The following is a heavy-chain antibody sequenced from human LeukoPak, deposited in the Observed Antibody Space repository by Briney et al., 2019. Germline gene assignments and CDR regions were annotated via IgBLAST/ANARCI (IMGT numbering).Heavy chain of an antibody. D-gene: IGHD5-18*01. CDR2: VSAYNGNT. CDR3: ARDSPRGYSYSPI. Sequence: ASVKVSCKASGYTFSTYGISWVRQAPGQGLEWMGWVSAYNGNTNYAQKVQGRVTMTTDTSTSTAYMELRSLRSDDTAVYYCARDSPRGYSYSPIWGQGTMVTVSS. J-gene: IGHJ3*02. V-gene: IGHV1-18*01. CDR1: GYTFSTYG.